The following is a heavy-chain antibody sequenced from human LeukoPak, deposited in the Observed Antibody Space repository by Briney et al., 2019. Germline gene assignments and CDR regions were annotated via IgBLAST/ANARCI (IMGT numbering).Heavy chain of an antibody. V-gene: IGHV1-46*01. D-gene: IGHD5-18*01. CDR2: INPSGGST. CDR1: GYTFTSYY. CDR3: AVIQLNKNWFDP. J-gene: IGHJ5*02. Sequence: ASVKVSRKASGYTFTSYYMHWVRQAPGQGLEWMGIINPSGGSTSYAQKFQGRVTMTRDTSTSTVYMELSSLRSEDTAVYYCAVIQLNKNWFDPWGQGTLVTVSS.